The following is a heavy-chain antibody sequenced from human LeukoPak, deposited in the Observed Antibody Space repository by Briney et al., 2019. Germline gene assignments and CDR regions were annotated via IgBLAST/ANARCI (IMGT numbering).Heavy chain of an antibody. D-gene: IGHD1-26*01. CDR2: INPNSGGT. CDR3: VRAKWDEVISDAFEI. V-gene: IGHV1-2*02. CDR1: GYTFTGYY. J-gene: IGHJ3*02. Sequence: GASVKVSCKASGYTFTGYYMHWVRQAPGQGLEWMGWINPNSGGTNYAQKFQGRVTMTADTSITTAFLELSRLRSDDSAVYFCVRAKWDEVISDAFEIWGQGTMVTVSS.